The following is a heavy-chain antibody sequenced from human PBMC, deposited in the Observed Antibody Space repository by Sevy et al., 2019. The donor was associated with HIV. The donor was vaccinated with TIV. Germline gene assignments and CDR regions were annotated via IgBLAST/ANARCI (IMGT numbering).Heavy chain of an antibody. D-gene: IGHD3-22*01. CDR2: IYPDDSET. CDR1: GYSFTSHW. V-gene: IGHV5-51*01. Sequence: GESLKISCEGPGYSFTSHWIGWVRHMPGKGLEWMGIIYPDDSETRYSPSFQGQVTFSADKSISTAYLQWSSLKASDTAMYYCATSRSGYFDSSGYYIYWGQGTMVTVSS. J-gene: IGHJ4*02. CDR3: ATSRSGYFDSSGYYIY.